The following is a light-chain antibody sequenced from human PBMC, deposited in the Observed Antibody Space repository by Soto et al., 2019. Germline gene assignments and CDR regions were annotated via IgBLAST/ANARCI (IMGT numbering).Light chain of an antibody. J-gene: IGKJ1*01. Sequence: EIVFTQSPGTLSLSPGEKAILSCRASQSIAPNYLAWYQQKPGQAPRLLIYGASSRATGIPDRFSGSGSGTDFTLTISRLEPEDFAVYFCQQHDDSFTWTFGQGTKVDIK. CDR2: GAS. CDR3: QQHDDSFTWT. CDR1: QSIAPNY. V-gene: IGKV3-20*01.